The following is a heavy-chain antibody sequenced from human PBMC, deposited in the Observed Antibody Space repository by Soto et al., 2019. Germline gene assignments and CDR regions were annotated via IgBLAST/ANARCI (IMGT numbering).Heavy chain of an antibody. CDR1: GDSITTNGYY. CDR3: AKTRDNNINYYYALDV. D-gene: IGHD1-20*01. CDR2: VYWTGST. Sequence: PSETLSLTCSVSGDSITTNGYYWGWIRQPPGKGLQWIGNVYWTGSTFSHPSLTSRVFISVDTSKNEFSLRLTSVTAADTAVYYCAKTRDNNINYYYALDVWGPGTTVTVSS. J-gene: IGHJ6*02. V-gene: IGHV4-39*01.